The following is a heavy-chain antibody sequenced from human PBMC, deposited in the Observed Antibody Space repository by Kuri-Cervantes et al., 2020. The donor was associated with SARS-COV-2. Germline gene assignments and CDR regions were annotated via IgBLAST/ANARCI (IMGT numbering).Heavy chain of an antibody. CDR2: IHYSGST. Sequence: GSLRLSCTVSGGSVSSGSYYWSWIRQPPGKGLEWIGYIHYSGSTNYNPSLKSRVTISVDTSKNQFSLKLSSVTAADTAVYYCARDSSGGGMDVWGQGTTVTVSS. J-gene: IGHJ6*02. CDR3: ARDSSGGGMDV. D-gene: IGHD6-6*01. CDR1: GGSVSSGSYY. V-gene: IGHV4-61*01.